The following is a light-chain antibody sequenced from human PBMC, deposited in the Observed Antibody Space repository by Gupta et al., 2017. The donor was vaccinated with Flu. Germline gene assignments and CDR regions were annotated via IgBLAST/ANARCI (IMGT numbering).Light chain of an antibody. CDR1: SSDVGGYNY. Sequence: QSALTKPAPVSGSPGQSITISCPGTSSDVGGYNYVPWYQQHPGKAPKPMIYEVSNRPSGVSNRFSGSKSGNTTSLTISGLQAEDEADYYYSSYTSSSALFGGGTKLTVL. CDR2: EVS. CDR3: SSYTSSSAL. J-gene: IGLJ2*01. V-gene: IGLV2-14*01.